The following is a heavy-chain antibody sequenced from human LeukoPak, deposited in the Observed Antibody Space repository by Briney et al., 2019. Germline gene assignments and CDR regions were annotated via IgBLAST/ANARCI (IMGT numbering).Heavy chain of an antibody. J-gene: IGHJ6*03. CDR1: VGSFSGYY. CDR3: ARGYYGSGSHCCHMDV. D-gene: IGHD3-10*01. CDR2: INHSGST. Sequence: SETLSLTCAVYVGSFSGYYWSWIRQPPGRGLEWIGEINHSGSTNYNSSLKSRVTISVDTSKNQFSLKLSSVTAADTAVYYCARGYYGSGSHCCHMDVWGKGTAITVS. V-gene: IGHV4-34*01.